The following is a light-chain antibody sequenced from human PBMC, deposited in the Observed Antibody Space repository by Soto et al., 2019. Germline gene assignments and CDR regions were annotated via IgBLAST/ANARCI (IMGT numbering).Light chain of an antibody. Sequence: QSVLTQPASVSGSPGQSISMSCTGTNSDIGSYNYVSWYQQHPGKAPKLIIYDVNNRPSGVSDRFSGSKSGNTASLTISGLQAEDEADYYCSSYTSTSTLVFGTGTKVTVL. V-gene: IGLV2-14*01. CDR3: SSYTSTSTLV. CDR2: DVN. J-gene: IGLJ1*01. CDR1: NSDIGSYNY.